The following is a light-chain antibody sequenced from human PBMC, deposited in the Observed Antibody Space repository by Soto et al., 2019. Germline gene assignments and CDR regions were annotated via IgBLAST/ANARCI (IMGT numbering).Light chain of an antibody. V-gene: IGKV1-39*01. CDR1: QSISSY. CDR2: AAS. CDR3: QQSYSTPT. J-gene: IGKJ1*01. Sequence: DLQMTQSPSSLSASGGDIVTISCRASQSISSYLNWYQQKPGKAPKLLIYAASSLQSGVPSRFSGSGSGTDFTLTISSLQPEDFATYYCQQSYSTPTFGQGTKVDIK.